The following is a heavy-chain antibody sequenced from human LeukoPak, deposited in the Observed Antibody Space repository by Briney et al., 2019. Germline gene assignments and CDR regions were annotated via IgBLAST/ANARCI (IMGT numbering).Heavy chain of an antibody. J-gene: IGHJ4*02. V-gene: IGHV4-38-2*01. CDR3: ASDCGGDCYNSDY. CDR1: GYSISSGYY. CDR2: IYHSRST. D-gene: IGHD2-21*02. Sequence: SETLSLTCAVSGYSISSGYYWGWIRQPPGKGLEWIGSIYHSRSTYYNPSLKSRVTISVDTSKNQFSLKLSSVTAADTAVYYCASDCGGDCYNSDYWGQGTLVTVSS.